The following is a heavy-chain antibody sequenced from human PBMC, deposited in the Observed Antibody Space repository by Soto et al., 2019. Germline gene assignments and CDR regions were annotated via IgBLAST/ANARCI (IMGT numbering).Heavy chain of an antibody. Sequence: SETLSLTCTVSGGSVSSGSYYWSWIRQPPGKGLEWIGYIYYSGSTNYNPSLKSRVTISVDTSKNQFSLKLSSVTAADTAVYYCVGAYSSGWYYFDYWGQGTLVTVSS. V-gene: IGHV4-61*01. CDR1: GGSVSSGSYY. J-gene: IGHJ4*02. CDR2: IYYSGST. CDR3: VGAYSSGWYYFDY. D-gene: IGHD6-19*01.